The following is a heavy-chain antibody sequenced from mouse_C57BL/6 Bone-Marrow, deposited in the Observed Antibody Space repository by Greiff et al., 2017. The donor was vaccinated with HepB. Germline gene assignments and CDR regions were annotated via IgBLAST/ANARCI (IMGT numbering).Heavy chain of an antibody. CDR1: GFTFSDYY. CDR2: ISNGGGST. D-gene: IGHD1-1*01. Sequence: EVKLMESGGGLVQPGGSLKLSCAASGFTFSDYYMYWVRQTPEKRLEWVAYISNGGGSTYYPDTVKGRFTISRDNAKNTLYLQMSRLKSEDTAMYYCARHRYYYGSSHYSMDYWGQGTSVTVSS. CDR3: ARHRYYYGSSHYSMDY. V-gene: IGHV5-12*01. J-gene: IGHJ4*01.